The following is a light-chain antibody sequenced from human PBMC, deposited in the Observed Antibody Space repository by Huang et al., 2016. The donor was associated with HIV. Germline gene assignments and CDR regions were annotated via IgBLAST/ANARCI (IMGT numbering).Light chain of an antibody. Sequence: DILLTQSPSSLSASVGDRVTITCRASQNINTYLNWYQQKPGKAPNLLIHSASTLQTGVQSRFSGSGAGTDFTLTVNSLQPEDSATYYCQQGYSALITFGQGTRL. V-gene: IGKV1-39*01. CDR1: QNINTY. CDR2: SAS. CDR3: QQGYSALIT. J-gene: IGKJ5*01.